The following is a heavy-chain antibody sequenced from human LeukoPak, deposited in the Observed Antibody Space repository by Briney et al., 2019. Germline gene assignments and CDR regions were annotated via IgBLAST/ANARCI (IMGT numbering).Heavy chain of an antibody. D-gene: IGHD5-18*01. V-gene: IGHV4-4*02. CDR3: ARERGYSYGPIDH. CDR1: GGSISSDNW. CDR2: IYHSGSP. Sequence: PSGTLSLTCAVSGGSISSDNWWSWVRQSPGKGLEWIGEIYHSGSPNYNPSLKSRVAISIDKSKNQFSLKLSSVTAADTAVYFCARERGYSYGPIDHWGQGTLVTASS. J-gene: IGHJ5*02.